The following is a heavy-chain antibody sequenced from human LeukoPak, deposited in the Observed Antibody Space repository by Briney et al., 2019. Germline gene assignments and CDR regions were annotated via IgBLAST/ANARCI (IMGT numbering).Heavy chain of an antibody. V-gene: IGHV4-59*11. J-gene: IGHJ6*02. D-gene: IGHD2-2*01. CDR2: IYYGGST. Sequence: SETLSLTCTVSGGSISSHYWSWIRQSPGKGLEWIGYIYYGGSTNYNPSLKSRVTILVDTSKNQFSLKLSSVTAADTAVYYCARDPHYCSSTSCYVAGMDVWGQGTTVTVSS. CDR3: ARDPHYCSSTSCYVAGMDV. CDR1: GGSISSHY.